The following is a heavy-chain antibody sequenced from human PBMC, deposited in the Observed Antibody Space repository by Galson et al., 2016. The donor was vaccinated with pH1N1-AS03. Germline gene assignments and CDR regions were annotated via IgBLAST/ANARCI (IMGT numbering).Heavy chain of an antibody. V-gene: IGHV4-34*01. CDR3: ASHGDYFAGRDY. CDR1: GGSFGGYY. D-gene: IGHD4-17*01. Sequence: SETLSLTCGVYGGSFGGYYWSWIRQPPGKGLEWIGEISHSGSTNYNPSLKSRVTISRDTSKKQFSLNLSSVTAADTAVYDCASHGDYFAGRDYWGQGTLVTVSS. CDR2: ISHSGST. J-gene: IGHJ4*02.